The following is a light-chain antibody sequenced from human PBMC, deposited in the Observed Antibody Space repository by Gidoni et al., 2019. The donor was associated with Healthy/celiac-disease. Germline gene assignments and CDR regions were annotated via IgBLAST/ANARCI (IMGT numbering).Light chain of an antibody. CDR1: QSVSSY. J-gene: IGKJ4*01. CDR2: DAS. CDR3: QQRSNWPLT. Sequence: IVLTQSPATLSLSPGESATLSCRASQSVSSYLAWYQQKPGQAPRLLISDASNRAPGIPARFSGSGSGTDFTLTISSLEPEDFAVYYCQQRSNWPLTFGGGTKVEIK. V-gene: IGKV3-11*01.